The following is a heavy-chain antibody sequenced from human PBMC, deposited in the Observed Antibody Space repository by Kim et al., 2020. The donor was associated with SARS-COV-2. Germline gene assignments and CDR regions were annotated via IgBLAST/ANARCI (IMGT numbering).Heavy chain of an antibody. CDR1: GDSVSSGSSL. D-gene: IGHD6-6*01. Sequence: SETLSLTCTVSGDSVSSGSSLWSWIRQPPGKVLEWIGYFQYTGRSGYNPSLQSRFTPTVETSNNQFSLRLRSVTAATTPIYYASRHHRPNHVFDFLRQG. J-gene: IGHJ4*02. V-gene: IGHV4-61*01. CDR3: SRHHRPNHVFDF. CDR2: FQYTGRS.